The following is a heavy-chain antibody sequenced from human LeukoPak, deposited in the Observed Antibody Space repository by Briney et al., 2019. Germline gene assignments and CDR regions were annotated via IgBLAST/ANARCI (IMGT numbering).Heavy chain of an antibody. CDR2: IYTSGST. CDR3: ARVRISAADPDAFDI. CDR1: GGSISSYY. V-gene: IGHV4-4*07. D-gene: IGHD6-13*01. J-gene: IGHJ3*02. Sequence: SETLSLTCTVSGGSISSYYWSWIRQPAGKGLEWIGRIYTSGSTNYNPSLKSRVTMSVDTSKNQFSLKLSSVTAADTAVYYCARVRISAADPDAFDIWGQGTMVTVSS.